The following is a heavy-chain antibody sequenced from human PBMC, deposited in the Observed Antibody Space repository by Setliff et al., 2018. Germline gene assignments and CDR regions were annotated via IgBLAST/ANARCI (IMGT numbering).Heavy chain of an antibody. D-gene: IGHD3-10*01. Sequence: SETLSLTCTVSGGSISSSGYYWGWIRQPPGKGLEWLGSVYFSGYTYYNPSLSGRVTISIDTSKNQFSLRLTSVTAADTAVYYCARVDFTMLQGVLGQWGQGTLVTVSS. CDR1: GGSISSSGYY. CDR2: VYFSGYT. CDR3: ARVDFTMLQGVLGQ. V-gene: IGHV4-39*07. J-gene: IGHJ1*01.